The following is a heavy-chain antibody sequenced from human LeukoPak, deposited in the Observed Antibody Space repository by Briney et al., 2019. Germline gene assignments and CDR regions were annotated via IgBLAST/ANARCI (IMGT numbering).Heavy chain of an antibody. V-gene: IGHV5-10-1*01. Sequence: GESLKISCKGSGYSFTSYWISWVRQMPGKGLEWMGRIDPSDSYTNYSPSFQGHVTISADRSISTAYLQWSSLKASDTAMYYCARQISSSWYYWGQGTLVTVSS. CDR3: ARQISSSWYY. D-gene: IGHD6-13*01. J-gene: IGHJ4*02. CDR1: GYSFTSYW. CDR2: IDPSDSYT.